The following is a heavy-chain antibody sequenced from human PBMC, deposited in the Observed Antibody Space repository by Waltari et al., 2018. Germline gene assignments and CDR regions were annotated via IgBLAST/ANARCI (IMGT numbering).Heavy chain of an antibody. CDR3: ARGQEGDKVATIRGFFDY. CDR1: GGSFSGYY. V-gene: IGHV4-34*01. CDR2: INHSGST. J-gene: IGHJ4*02. D-gene: IGHD5-12*01. Sequence: QVQLQQWGAGLLKPSETLSLTCAVYGGSFSGYYWSWIRQPPGKGLEWIGEINHSGSTNYNPSLKSRVTISVDTSKNQFSLKLSSVTAADTAVYYCARGQEGDKVATIRGFFDYWGQGTLVTVSS.